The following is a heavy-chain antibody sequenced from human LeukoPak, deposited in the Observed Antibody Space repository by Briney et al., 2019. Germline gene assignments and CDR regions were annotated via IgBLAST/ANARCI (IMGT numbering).Heavy chain of an antibody. J-gene: IGHJ6*03. V-gene: IGHV1-8*01. CDR2: MNPNSGNT. Sequence: ASVKVSCKASGYTFTSYDINWVRQATGQGLEWMGWMNPNSGNTNYAQKLQGRVTMTTDTSTSTAYMELRSLRSDDTAVYYCARGSQAREYYYYYMDVWGKGTTVTVSS. CDR3: ARGSQAREYYYYYMDV. CDR1: GYTFTSYD. D-gene: IGHD5-24*01.